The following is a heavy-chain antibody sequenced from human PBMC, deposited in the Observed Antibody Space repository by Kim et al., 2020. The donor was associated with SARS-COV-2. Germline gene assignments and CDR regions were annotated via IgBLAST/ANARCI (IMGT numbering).Heavy chain of an antibody. Sequence: VNGRITISRDKSKNKLDLQMNSLRAGDTAVYYCARGGNMVRGLKVRGTDYWGQGTLVTVSS. D-gene: IGHD3-10*01. J-gene: IGHJ4*02. CDR3: ARGGNMVRGLKVRGTDY. V-gene: IGHV3-30*07.